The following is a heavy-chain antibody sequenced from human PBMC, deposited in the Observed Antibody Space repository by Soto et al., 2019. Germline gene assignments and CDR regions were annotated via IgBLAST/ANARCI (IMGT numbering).Heavy chain of an antibody. J-gene: IGHJ6*02. Sequence: EVQLVESGGGLVQPGRSLRLSCAASGFTFDDYAMHWVRQAPGKGVEAVSGISWNSGSIGYADSVKGRFTISRDNAKNSLYLQMNSLRAEDTALYYCAKGDYGDYGMEVWGQGTTVTVSS. V-gene: IGHV3-9*01. CDR2: ISWNSGSI. D-gene: IGHD3-16*01. CDR3: AKGDYGDYGMEV. CDR1: GFTFDDYA.